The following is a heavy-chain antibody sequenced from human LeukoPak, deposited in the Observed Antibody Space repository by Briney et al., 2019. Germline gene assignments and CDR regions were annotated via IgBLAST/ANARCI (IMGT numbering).Heavy chain of an antibody. CDR1: GYTFTSYG. Sequence: ASVKVSCKASGYTFTSYGISWVRQAPGQGLEWMGWINPNSGGTNYAQKFQGRVTMTRDTSISTAYMELSRLRSDDTAVYYCARDHDSSGYYTPPFDYWGQGTLVTVSS. D-gene: IGHD3-22*01. V-gene: IGHV1-2*02. J-gene: IGHJ4*02. CDR3: ARDHDSSGYYTPPFDY. CDR2: INPNSGGT.